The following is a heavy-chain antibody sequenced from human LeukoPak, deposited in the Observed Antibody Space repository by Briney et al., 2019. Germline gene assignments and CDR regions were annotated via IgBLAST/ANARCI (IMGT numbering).Heavy chain of an antibody. J-gene: IGHJ4*02. CDR1: GYTFTGYY. CDR3: ARDESPVVVVIPDY. D-gene: IGHD3-22*01. V-gene: IGHV1-2*02. CDR2: INPNSGDT. Sequence: GASVKVSCKASGYTFTGYYMHWVRQAPGQGLEWMGWINPNSGDTNYAEKFQGRVTMTRDTSISTAYMDLRRLRSDDTAVYYCARDESPVVVVIPDYWGQGTLVTVSS.